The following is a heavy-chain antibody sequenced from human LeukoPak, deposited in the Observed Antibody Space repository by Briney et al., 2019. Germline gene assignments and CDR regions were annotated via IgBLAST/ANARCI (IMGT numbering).Heavy chain of an antibody. D-gene: IGHD2-2*02. Sequence: SETLSLTCTVSGGSISSSSYYWGWIRQPPGKGLEWIGSIYYSGSTYYNPSLKSRVTISVDTSKNQFSLKLSSVTAADTAVYYCARPFDIVAVPAAIGAFDIWGQGTMVTVSS. V-gene: IGHV4-39*01. CDR3: ARPFDIVAVPAAIGAFDI. CDR1: GGSISSSSYY. CDR2: IYYSGST. J-gene: IGHJ3*02.